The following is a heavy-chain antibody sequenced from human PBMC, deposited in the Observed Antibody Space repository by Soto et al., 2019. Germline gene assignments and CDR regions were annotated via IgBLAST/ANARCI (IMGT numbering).Heavy chain of an antibody. J-gene: IGHJ4*02. CDR2: INHSGST. CDR1: GGSFSGNY. Sequence: QVQLQQWGAGLLKPSETLSLTCAVYGGSFSGNYWSWIRQPPGEGLEWIGEINHSGSTNYNPSLKSRVTLSVDTSKYLFSLKPSSVTAADTAVYYCARVPTMVRGVISGDDYFDYWGQGTLVTASS. D-gene: IGHD3-10*01. V-gene: IGHV4-34*01. CDR3: ARVPTMVRGVISGDDYFDY.